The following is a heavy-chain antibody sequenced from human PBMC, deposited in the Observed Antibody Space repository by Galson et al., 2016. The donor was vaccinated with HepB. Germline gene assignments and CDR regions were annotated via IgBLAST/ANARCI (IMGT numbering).Heavy chain of an antibody. Sequence: QSGAEVKKPGESLTISCKGSGYNFANYWIAWVRQMPGKGPEWMGMIYPGDSDTRYSPSFQGQVTMSADKSISVAYLQWKSLTASDSGMYYCARRRFSSGPNDYWGQGTQVTVSS. J-gene: IGHJ4*02. CDR3: ARRRFSSGPNDY. V-gene: IGHV5-51*01. D-gene: IGHD3-22*01. CDR2: IYPGDSDT. CDR1: GYNFANYW.